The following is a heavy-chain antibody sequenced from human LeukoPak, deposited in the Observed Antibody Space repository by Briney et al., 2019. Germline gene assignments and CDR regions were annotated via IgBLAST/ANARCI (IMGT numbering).Heavy chain of an antibody. CDR2: ISISGGST. CDR3: AKGIQWELPLEY. CDR1: GFTFSSHA. Sequence: GSLGLSCAAPGFTFSSHAMSWVRQAPGKELEWVSAISISGGSTYYAGSVKGRFTISRDKSKNTLYLQMNTLRAEDTAIYYCAKGIQWELPLEYWGQGTLVTVSS. V-gene: IGHV3-23*01. J-gene: IGHJ4*02. D-gene: IGHD1-26*01.